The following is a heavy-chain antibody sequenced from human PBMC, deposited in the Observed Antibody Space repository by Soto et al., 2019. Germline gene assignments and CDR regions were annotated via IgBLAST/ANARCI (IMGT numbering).Heavy chain of an antibody. V-gene: IGHV1-3*05. J-gene: IGHJ4*02. CDR2: INAGNGNT. CDR1: GYTFTSYA. CDR3: ARRRGDYFDY. D-gene: IGHD1-26*01. Sequence: QVQLVQSGAEEKKPGASVNVSCKASGYTFTSYAMHWVRQAPGQRLEWMGWINAGNGNTKYSQKFQGRVTITRDTSASPAYMELSSLRSEDTAVYYCARRRGDYFDYWGQGTLVTVSS.